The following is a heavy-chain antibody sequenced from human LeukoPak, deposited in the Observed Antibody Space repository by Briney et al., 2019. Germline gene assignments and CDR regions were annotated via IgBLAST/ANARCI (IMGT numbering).Heavy chain of an antibody. CDR3: AKAWNYAPGGRSYYYYMDV. CDR1: GFTFSSYA. CDR2: ISGSGGST. J-gene: IGHJ6*03. D-gene: IGHD1-7*01. Sequence: TGGSLRLSCAASGFTFSSYAMSWVRQAPGKGLEWVSAISGSGGSTYYADSVKGRFTISRDNSKNTLYLQMNSLRAEDTAVYYCAKAWNYAPGGRSYYYYMDVWGKGTTVTVSS. V-gene: IGHV3-23*01.